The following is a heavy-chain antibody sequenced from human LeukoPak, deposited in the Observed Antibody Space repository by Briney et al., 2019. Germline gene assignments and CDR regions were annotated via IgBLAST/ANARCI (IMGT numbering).Heavy chain of an antibody. J-gene: IGHJ4*02. CDR3: ARDSGWELQHFYFDH. CDR1: GYTFNSYG. CDR2: ISVYNGQT. D-gene: IGHD1-26*01. V-gene: IGHV1-18*01. Sequence: ASVKVSCKASGYTFNSYGINWVRQAPGQGLEWMGGISVYNGQTNYAHKFQGRVTMTTDTSTRTVYMELRSLRSDDTAVYYCARDSGWELQHFYFDHWGQGTLVTVSA.